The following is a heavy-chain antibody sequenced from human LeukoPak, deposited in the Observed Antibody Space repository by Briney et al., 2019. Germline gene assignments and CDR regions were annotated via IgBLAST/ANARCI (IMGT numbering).Heavy chain of an antibody. CDR2: IYNDGST. CDR3: ARDLSNRPAPYYYGMDV. CDR1: GFTVSSYY. Sequence: GGSLRLSCAASGFTVSSYYMSWVRQAPGKGLEWVSVIYNDGSTYYADSVKGRFTISRDNSKNTLYLQMNSLRVEDTAVYYCARDLSNRPAPYYYGMDVWGQGTTVTVSS. V-gene: IGHV3-53*01. J-gene: IGHJ6*02.